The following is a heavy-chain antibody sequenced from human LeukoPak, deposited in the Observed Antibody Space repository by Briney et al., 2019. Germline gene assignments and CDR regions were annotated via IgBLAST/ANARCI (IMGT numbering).Heavy chain of an antibody. CDR1: GFTFSSYG. CDR3: ARDSPQWLAPDY. J-gene: IGHJ4*02. D-gene: IGHD6-19*01. Sequence: GGSLRLSCAASGFTFSSYGMHWVRQAPGKGLEWVAVIWYDGSNKYYADSVKGRFTISRDNSKNTLYLQMNSLRAKDTAVYYCARDSPQWLAPDYWGQGTLVTVSS. CDR2: IWYDGSNK. V-gene: IGHV3-33*01.